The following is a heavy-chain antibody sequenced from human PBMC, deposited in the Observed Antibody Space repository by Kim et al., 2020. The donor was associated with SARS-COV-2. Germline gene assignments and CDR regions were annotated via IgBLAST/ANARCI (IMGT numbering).Heavy chain of an antibody. CDR3: AIGSGSYHFDY. CDR1: GYTFTNYA. Sequence: ASVKVSCKASGYTFTNYAIHWVRQAPGQRLEWMGWINAGNGNTKCSQKFHGRVTMTRDTSASTAYMELSSLRSEDTAVYYCAIGSGSYHFDYWGQGTLVT. CDR2: INAGNGNT. V-gene: IGHV1-3*01. D-gene: IGHD3-10*01. J-gene: IGHJ4*02.